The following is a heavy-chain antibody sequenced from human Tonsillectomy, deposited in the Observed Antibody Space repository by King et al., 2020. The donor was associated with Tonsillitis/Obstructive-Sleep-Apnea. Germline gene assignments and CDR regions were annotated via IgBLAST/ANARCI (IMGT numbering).Heavy chain of an antibody. CDR2: IYYIGSI. CDR1: GVSISSYY. V-gene: IGHV4-59*01. J-gene: IGHJ3*02. CDR3: ARERGYDILTGYIPFDI. Sequence: QLQESGPGLVKPSETLSLTCTVSGVSISSYYWSWIRQPPGTGLEWIGYIYYIGSINYNPSLKSRVTISVDTSKNHFSLKLSSVTAADTAVYYCARERGYDILTGYIPFDIWGQGTMVTVSS. D-gene: IGHD3-9*01.